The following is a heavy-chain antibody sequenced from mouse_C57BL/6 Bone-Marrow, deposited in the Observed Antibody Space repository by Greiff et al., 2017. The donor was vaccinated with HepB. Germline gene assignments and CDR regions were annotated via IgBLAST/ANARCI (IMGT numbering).Heavy chain of an antibody. CDR1: GYSITSGYY. V-gene: IGHV3-6*01. CDR2: ISYDGSN. Sequence: EVQLVESGPGLVKPSQSLSLTCSVTGYSITSGYYWNWIRQFPGNKLEWMGYISYDGSNNYNPSLKNRISITRDTSKNQFFLKLNSVTTEDTATYYCARWGYGSPDYWGQGTTLTVSS. J-gene: IGHJ2*01. CDR3: ARWGYGSPDY. D-gene: IGHD1-1*01.